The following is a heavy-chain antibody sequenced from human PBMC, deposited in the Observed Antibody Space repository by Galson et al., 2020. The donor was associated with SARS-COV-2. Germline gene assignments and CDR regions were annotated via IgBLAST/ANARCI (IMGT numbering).Heavy chain of an antibody. CDR1: GYSFTSYW. CDR3: ARQTYDYVWGSYNYYYGMDV. Sequence: KIGESLKISCKGSGYSFTSYWIGWVRQMPGKGLEWMGIIYPGDSDTRYSPSFQGQVTISADKSISTAYLQWSSLKASDTAMYYCARQTYDYVWGSYNYYYGMDVWGQGTTVTVSS. D-gene: IGHD3-16*01. V-gene: IGHV5-51*01. CDR2: IYPGDSDT. J-gene: IGHJ6*02.